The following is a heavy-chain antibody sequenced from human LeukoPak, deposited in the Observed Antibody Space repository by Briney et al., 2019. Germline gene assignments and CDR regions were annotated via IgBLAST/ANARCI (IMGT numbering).Heavy chain of an antibody. CDR3: ASSRDGYKLGDY. D-gene: IGHD5-24*01. Sequence: ASVKVSCKASGYTFTSYGISWVRQAPGQGLEWMGWISAYNGNTNYAQKLQGRVTMTTDTSTSTAYMELRSLRSDDTAVYYCASSRDGYKLGDYWGQGTLVTVSS. J-gene: IGHJ4*02. CDR1: GYTFTSYG. V-gene: IGHV1-18*01. CDR2: ISAYNGNT.